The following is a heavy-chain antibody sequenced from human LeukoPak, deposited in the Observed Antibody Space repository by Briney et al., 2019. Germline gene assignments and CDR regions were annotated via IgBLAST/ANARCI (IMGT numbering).Heavy chain of an antibody. CDR2: ISGSGGST. CDR1: GFTFSSYA. D-gene: IGHD6-6*01. Sequence: GGSLRLSCVVSGFTFSSYAMSWVRQAPGKGLEWVSAISGSGGSTYYADSVKGRFTISRDNSKNTLYLQMNSLRAEDTAVYYCAKRVAARPGGYWGQGTLVTVSS. CDR3: AKRVAARPGGY. V-gene: IGHV3-23*01. J-gene: IGHJ4*02.